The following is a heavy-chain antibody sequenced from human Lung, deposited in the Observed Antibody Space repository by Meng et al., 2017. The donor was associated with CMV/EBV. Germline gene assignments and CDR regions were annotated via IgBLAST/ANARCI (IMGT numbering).Heavy chain of an antibody. CDR1: GFTFSTYN. J-gene: IGHJ4*02. CDR3: AIARSPTHFDY. Sequence: GESLKISCTASGFTFSTYNFHWVRQPTGKGLEWVSSIGTVGDTYYIGSVKGRFIISREDDKNSVYLQMNGMRDGDTGLYYCAIARSPTHFDYWGQGKVVTVDS. V-gene: IGHV3-13*01. CDR2: IGTVGDT.